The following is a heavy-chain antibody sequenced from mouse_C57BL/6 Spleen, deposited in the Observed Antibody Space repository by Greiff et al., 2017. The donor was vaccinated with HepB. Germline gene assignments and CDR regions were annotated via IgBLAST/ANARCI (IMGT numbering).Heavy chain of an antibody. D-gene: IGHD2-12*01. CDR1: GYSITSGYD. CDR3: AVTTGYYYAMDY. CDR2: ISYSGST. V-gene: IGHV3-1*01. Sequence: VQLKESGPGMVKPSQSLSLTCTVTGYSITSGYDWHWIRHFPGNKLEWMGYISYSGSTNYNPSLNSRISITHDTSKNPFFLKLNSVTTEDTATYYCAVTTGYYYAMDYWGQRTSVTVSS. J-gene: IGHJ4*01.